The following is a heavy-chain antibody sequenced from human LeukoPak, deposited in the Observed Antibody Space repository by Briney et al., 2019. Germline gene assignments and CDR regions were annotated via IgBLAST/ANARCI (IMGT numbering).Heavy chain of an antibody. D-gene: IGHD3-16*01. V-gene: IGHV3-7*03. Sequence: GGSLRLSCAASGFTFSSYWMSWVRQAPGKGLEWVANIKQDGSEKYYVDSVKGRFTISRDNAKNSLYLQMNSLRAEDTAVYYCARRGTLGWVYYYYYMDVWGKGTTVTISS. J-gene: IGHJ6*03. CDR1: GFTFSSYW. CDR3: ARRGTLGWVYYYYYMDV. CDR2: IKQDGSEK.